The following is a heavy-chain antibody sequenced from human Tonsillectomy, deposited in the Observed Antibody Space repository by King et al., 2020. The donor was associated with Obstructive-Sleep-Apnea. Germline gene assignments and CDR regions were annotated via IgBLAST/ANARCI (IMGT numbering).Heavy chain of an antibody. Sequence: QLVQSGGGLVQPGGSLKLSCAASGFTFVGSAMHWVRQASGKGLEGVGRIRSKANNYATVYGASVKGRFTISRDDSKNTAYLQMNSLKTEDTAVYYCTRPYYDILTGRRGFDPWGQGTLAT. J-gene: IGHJ5*02. CDR2: IRSKANNYAT. CDR1: GFTFVGSA. V-gene: IGHV3-73*01. D-gene: IGHD3-9*01. CDR3: TRPYYDILTGRRGFDP.